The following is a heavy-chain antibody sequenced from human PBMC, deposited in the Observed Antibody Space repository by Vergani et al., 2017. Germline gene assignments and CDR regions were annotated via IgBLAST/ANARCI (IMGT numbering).Heavy chain of an antibody. Sequence: QFQLLRPGAEVKNPGSSVKVSCKALGGTFSSYAISWVRQAPGQGLEWMGRIIQIFGTANYAQKFQGRVTITADESTSTAYMELSSLGSEDTAVYYCAFTMVRGVIHGYFDYWGQGTLVTVSS. D-gene: IGHD3-10*01. CDR1: GGTFSSYA. V-gene: IGHV1-69*13. CDR2: IIQIFGTA. J-gene: IGHJ4*02. CDR3: AFTMVRGVIHGYFDY.